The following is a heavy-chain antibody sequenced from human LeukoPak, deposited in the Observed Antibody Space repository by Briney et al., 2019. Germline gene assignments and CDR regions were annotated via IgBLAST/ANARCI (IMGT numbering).Heavy chain of an antibody. V-gene: IGHV1-2*02. J-gene: IGHJ4*02. CDR2: INPKSGGT. Sequence: ASVEVSCKASGYTFTGYYMHWVRQAPGQGLEWMGWINPKSGGTNYTQKFQGRVTMTRDTSISTAYMELSRLRSDDTAVYYCARPIVGATKFGYWGQGTLVTVSS. CDR3: ARPIVGATKFGY. CDR1: GYTFTGYY. D-gene: IGHD1-26*01.